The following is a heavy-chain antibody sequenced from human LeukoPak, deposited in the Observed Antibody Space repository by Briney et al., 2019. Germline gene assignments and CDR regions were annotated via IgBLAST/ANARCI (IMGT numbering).Heavy chain of an antibody. Sequence: PSETLSLTCTVSGGSISSYYWSWIRQPPGKGLEWIGYIYYSGSTNYNPSLKSRVTISVDTSKNQFSLKLSSVTAADTAVYYCASGLMITFGGVIRGVSRGYYYYGMDVWGQGTTVTVSS. CDR1: GGSISSYY. J-gene: IGHJ6*02. CDR3: ASGLMITFGGVIRGVSRGYYYYGMDV. CDR2: IYYSGST. V-gene: IGHV4-59*01. D-gene: IGHD3-16*01.